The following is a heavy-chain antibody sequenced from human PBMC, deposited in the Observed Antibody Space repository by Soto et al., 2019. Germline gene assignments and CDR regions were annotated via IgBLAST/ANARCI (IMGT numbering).Heavy chain of an antibody. V-gene: IGHV4-59*01. Sequence: SETLCLTCAVYGGSFGSYYGSWIRQPPGKGLEWIGYIYYSGSTNYNPSLKSRVTISVDTSKNQFSLKLSSVTAADTAVYYCARVQSSAYYDFWSGYPDYYYYYMDVWGKGTTVTVSS. CDR1: GGSFGSYY. J-gene: IGHJ6*03. CDR3: ARVQSSAYYDFWSGYPDYYYYYMDV. CDR2: IYYSGST. D-gene: IGHD3-3*01.